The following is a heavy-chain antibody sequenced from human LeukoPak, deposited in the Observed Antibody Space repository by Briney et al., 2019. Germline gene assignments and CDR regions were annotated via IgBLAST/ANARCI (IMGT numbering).Heavy chain of an antibody. CDR3: ARGLDTSDFDY. D-gene: IGHD5-18*01. V-gene: IGHV3-30-3*01. Sequence: PGGSLRLSCAASGFTFSSYAMHWVRQAPGKGLEWVAVISYDGSNKYYADSVKGRFTISRDNSKNTLYLQMNSLRAEDTAVYYCARGLDTSDFDYWGQGTLVTVSS. J-gene: IGHJ4*02. CDR2: ISYDGSNK. CDR1: GFTFSSYA.